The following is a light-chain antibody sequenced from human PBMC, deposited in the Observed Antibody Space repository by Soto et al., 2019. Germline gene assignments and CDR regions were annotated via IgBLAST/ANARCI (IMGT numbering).Light chain of an antibody. Sequence: AIQLTQSPSSLSASVGDRVTITCRASQDISTLFAWYQQKPGKAPKLLIYDASSLESGVPSRFSGSGTRANFTTPHRNLAAEGFGTYFSQQFYDYPLTFGGGTKVDIK. CDR1: QDISTL. CDR2: DAS. V-gene: IGKV1D-13*01. CDR3: QQFYDYPLT. J-gene: IGKJ4*01.